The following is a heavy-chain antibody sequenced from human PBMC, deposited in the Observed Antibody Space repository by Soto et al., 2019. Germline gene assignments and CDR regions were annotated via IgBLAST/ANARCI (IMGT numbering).Heavy chain of an antibody. CDR2: IKSKTDGGTT. D-gene: IGHD6-13*01. V-gene: IGHV3-15*01. Sequence: GGSLRLSCAASGFTFSNAWMSWVRQAPGKGLEWVGRIKSKTDGGTTDYAAPVKGRFTISRDDSKNTLYLQMNSLKTEDTAVYYCTTEIPAAVNFDYWGQGTLVTVSS. J-gene: IGHJ4*02. CDR3: TTEIPAAVNFDY. CDR1: GFTFSNAW.